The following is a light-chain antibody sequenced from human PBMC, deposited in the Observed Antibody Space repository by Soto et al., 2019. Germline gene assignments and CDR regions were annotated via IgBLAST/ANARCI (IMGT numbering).Light chain of an antibody. CDR3: QQYNSYSL. Sequence: DIQMTQSPSTLSASVGDRVTITCRASQSISSWLAWYQQKPGKAPKLLIYKASSLESGVPSRFSGSGSGTEFTLTISSLQPDDFATYYCQQYNSYSLFGQGPSWRSN. V-gene: IGKV1-5*03. CDR1: QSISSW. J-gene: IGKJ2*01. CDR2: KAS.